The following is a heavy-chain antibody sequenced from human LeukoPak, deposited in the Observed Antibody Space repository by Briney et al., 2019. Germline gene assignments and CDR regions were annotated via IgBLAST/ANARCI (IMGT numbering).Heavy chain of an antibody. CDR2: IYTSGST. J-gene: IGHJ4*02. CDR3: AREYGSGSYYHTD. CDR1: GGSISSGSYC. Sequence: SQTLSLTCTVSGGSISSGSYCWSWIRQPAGKGLEWIGRIYTSGSTNYNPSLKSRVTISVDTSKNQFSLKLSSVTAADTAVYYCAREYGSGSYYHTDWGQGTLVTVSS. D-gene: IGHD3-10*01. V-gene: IGHV4-61*02.